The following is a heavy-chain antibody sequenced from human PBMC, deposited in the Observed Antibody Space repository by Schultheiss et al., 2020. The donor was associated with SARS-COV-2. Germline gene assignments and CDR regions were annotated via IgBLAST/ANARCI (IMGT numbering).Heavy chain of an antibody. D-gene: IGHD6-13*01. Sequence: SETLSLTCTVSGGSISSYYWSWIRQPAGKGLEWIGYIYYSGSTNYNPSLKSRVTISVDTSKNQFSLKLSSVTAADTAVYYCASGRSSSYHDAFDIWGQGTMVTVSS. V-gene: IGHV4-59*08. CDR1: GGSISSYY. J-gene: IGHJ3*02. CDR3: ASGRSSSYHDAFDI. CDR2: IYYSGST.